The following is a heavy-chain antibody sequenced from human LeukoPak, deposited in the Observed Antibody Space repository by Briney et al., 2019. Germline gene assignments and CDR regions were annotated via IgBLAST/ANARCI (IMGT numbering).Heavy chain of an antibody. CDR2: VFYTGST. J-gene: IGHJ5*02. CDR3: AGQRCSSTSCYSWFDP. Sequence: SETLSLTCTVSGGSISSYYWSWIRQPPGKGLEWNGYVFYTGSTNYNPSLKSRVTISVDTSKNQFSLKLTSVTAADTAVYYCAGQRCSSTSCYSWFDPWGQGTLVTVSS. V-gene: IGHV4-59*08. CDR1: GGSISSYY. D-gene: IGHD2-2*01.